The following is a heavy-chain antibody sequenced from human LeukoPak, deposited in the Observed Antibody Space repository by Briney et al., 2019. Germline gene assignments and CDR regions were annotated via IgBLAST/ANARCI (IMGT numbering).Heavy chain of an antibody. Sequence: GGSLRLSCAASGYTFSSYSMNWVRQAPGKGLEWVSSICSSSSYIYYADSVKGRFTISRDNAKNSLYLQMNSLRAEDTAVYYCARTYFYYDSSGSISFFDYWGQGTLVTVSS. J-gene: IGHJ4*02. CDR2: ICSSSSYI. D-gene: IGHD3-22*01. V-gene: IGHV3-21*01. CDR3: ARTYFYYDSSGSISFFDY. CDR1: GYTFSSYS.